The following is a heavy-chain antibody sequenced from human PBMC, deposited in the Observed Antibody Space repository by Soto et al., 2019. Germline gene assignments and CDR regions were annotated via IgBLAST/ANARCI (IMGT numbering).Heavy chain of an antibody. CDR2: ISSSSSYI. V-gene: IGHV3-21*01. J-gene: IGHJ6*02. CDR1: GFTFSSYS. Sequence: GGSLRLSCAASGFTFSSYSMNWFRQAPWKWLEWVSSISSSSSYIYYADSVKGRFTISRDNAKNSLYLQMNSLRAEDTAVYYCARDCGGSCHFYYYYYGMDVWGQGTTVTVSS. CDR3: ARDCGGSCHFYYYYYGMDV. D-gene: IGHD2-15*01.